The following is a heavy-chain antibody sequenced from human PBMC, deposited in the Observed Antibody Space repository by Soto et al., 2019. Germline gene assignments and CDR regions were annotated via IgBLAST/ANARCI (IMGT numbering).Heavy chain of an antibody. Sequence: SGPTLVNPTQTLTLTCTFSGFSLSTSGMCVSWIRQPPGKALEWLALIDWDDDKYYSTSLKTRLTISKDTSKNQVVLTMTNMDPVDTATYYCARSAQYSSSSAELDYWGRGTLVTVSS. D-gene: IGHD6-6*01. CDR1: GFSLSTSGMC. J-gene: IGHJ4*02. CDR3: ARSAQYSSSSAELDY. CDR2: IDWDDDK. V-gene: IGHV2-70*01.